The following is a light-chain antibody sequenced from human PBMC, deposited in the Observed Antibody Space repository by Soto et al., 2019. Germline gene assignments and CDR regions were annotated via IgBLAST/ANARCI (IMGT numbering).Light chain of an antibody. CDR2: GAS. CDR3: QQYGSSPPIT. J-gene: IGKJ5*01. Sequence: EVVLTQSPATLSVSPGERATLSCRASQSVSSYLACYQQKPGQAPRLLIYGASSRATGIPDRFSGSGSGTDFTLTISRLEPEDFAVYYCQQYGSSPPITFGQGTRLETK. CDR1: QSVSSY. V-gene: IGKV3-20*01.